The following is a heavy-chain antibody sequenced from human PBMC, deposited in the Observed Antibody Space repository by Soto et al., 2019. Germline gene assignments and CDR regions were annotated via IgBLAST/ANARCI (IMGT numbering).Heavy chain of an antibody. Sequence: GASVKVSCKASGYTFTSYGISWVRQAPGQGLEWMGWISAYNGNTNYAQKLQGRVTMTTDTSTSTAYMELRSLRSDDTAVYYCARESNYDILTGYYLGRAFDIWGQGTMVTVS. CDR2: ISAYNGNT. V-gene: IGHV1-18*01. CDR3: ARESNYDILTGYYLGRAFDI. CDR1: GYTFTSYG. J-gene: IGHJ3*02. D-gene: IGHD3-9*01.